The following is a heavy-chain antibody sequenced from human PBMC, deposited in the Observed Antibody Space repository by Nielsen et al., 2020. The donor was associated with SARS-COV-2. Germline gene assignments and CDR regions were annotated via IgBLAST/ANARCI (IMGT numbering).Heavy chain of an antibody. V-gene: IGHV4-59*12. CDR1: GGSISSYY. Sequence: TETLSLTCTVSGGSISSYYWSWIRQPPGKGLEWIGFIYHSGDTNYSPSLKSRVTISADRSRNQFSLRLTSMTAADTAVYYCAREGDCTKGVCYIRGMDVWGKGTTVTVSS. CDR3: AREGDCTKGVCYIRGMDV. D-gene: IGHD2-8*01. CDR2: IYHSGDT. J-gene: IGHJ6*03.